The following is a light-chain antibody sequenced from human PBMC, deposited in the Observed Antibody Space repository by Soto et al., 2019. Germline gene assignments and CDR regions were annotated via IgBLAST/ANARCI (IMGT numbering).Light chain of an antibody. CDR1: QAIRSTS. CDR2: GAS. V-gene: IGKV3-20*01. CDR3: QHYSDSTWT. Sequence: EIVLTQSPGTLSLSPGEGATLSCRASQAIRSTSLVWYQKKPGQAPRLLMYGASTRASGFPDRFSGRGFETDFTLTISEVDPEDFAVYYCQHYSDSTWTFGQGTRVEI. J-gene: IGKJ1*01.